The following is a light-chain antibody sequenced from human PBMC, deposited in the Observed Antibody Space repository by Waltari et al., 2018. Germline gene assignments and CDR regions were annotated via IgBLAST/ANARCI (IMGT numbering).Light chain of an antibody. CDR3: QQRYSSPGP. V-gene: IGKV1-39*01. Sequence: IQMRQSPSSLSASVGDRVTITCRASQSVSSYLNWYQQKPGKAPKLLIYAASSLQSGVPSRVSGSGCGTEFTLKIRSVQPGDYATYYDQQRYSSPGPFGQGTKGEI. J-gene: IGKJ1*01. CDR1: QSVSSY. CDR2: AAS.